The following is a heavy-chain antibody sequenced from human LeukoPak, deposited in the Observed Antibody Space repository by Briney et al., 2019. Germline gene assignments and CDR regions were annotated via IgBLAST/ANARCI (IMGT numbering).Heavy chain of an antibody. D-gene: IGHD6-13*01. CDR1: GYTFTSYD. J-gene: IGHJ5*02. Sequence: GASVKVSCKASGYTFTSYDINWVRQAAGQGLEWMGWMNPNSGNTGYAQKFQGRVTMTRNTSISTAYMELSSLRSEDTAVYYCARGQTAAAGGNWFDPWGQGTLVTVSS. CDR3: ARGQTAAAGGNWFDP. CDR2: MNPNSGNT. V-gene: IGHV1-8*01.